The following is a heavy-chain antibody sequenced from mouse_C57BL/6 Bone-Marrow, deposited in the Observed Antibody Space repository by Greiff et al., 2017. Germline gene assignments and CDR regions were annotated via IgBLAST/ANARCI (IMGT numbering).Heavy chain of an antibody. V-gene: IGHV1-52*01. CDR3: ATLYGSSPVYFDY. Sequence: QVQLQQPGAELVRPGSSVKLSCKASGYTFTSYWMHWVKQRPIQGLEWIGNIDPSDSETHYNQKFKDKATLTVDKSSSTAYMQLSSLTSEDSAVYYGATLYGSSPVYFDYWGQGTALTVSA. CDR2: IDPSDSET. D-gene: IGHD1-1*01. J-gene: IGHJ2*01. CDR1: GYTFTSYW.